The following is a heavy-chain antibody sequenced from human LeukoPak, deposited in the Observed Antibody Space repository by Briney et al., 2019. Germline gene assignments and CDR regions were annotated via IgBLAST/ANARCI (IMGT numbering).Heavy chain of an antibody. V-gene: IGHV1-8*01. D-gene: IGHD6-6*01. CDR3: ARGWRIAAHRRWFCR. CDR2: MNPNSGNT. Sequence: ASVTVSFTASGYTFTSYDINWVRQATGQGLEWMGWMNPNSGNTGYAQKFQGRVTMTRNTSISTAYMELSSLRSEDTAVYYCARGWRIAAHRRWFCRWGQGTLVTVS. CDR1: GYTFTSYD. J-gene: IGHJ5*02.